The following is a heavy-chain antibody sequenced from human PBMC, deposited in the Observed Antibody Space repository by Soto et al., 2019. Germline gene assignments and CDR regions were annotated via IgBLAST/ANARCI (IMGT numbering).Heavy chain of an antibody. V-gene: IGHV3-30*18. CDR2: SSFDGTQQ. D-gene: IGHD6-19*01. CDR1: EFSLSSSD. CDR3: AKQLRGSGWYPLDS. Sequence: PGGSLRLSCTASEFSLSSSDMHWVRRAPGKGLEWLAVSSFDGTQQFYGDSVKGRFTVSRDNSNNTLYLEMNSLRTEDTAVYYCAKQLRGSGWYPLDSWGQVTPVTVSS. J-gene: IGHJ4*02.